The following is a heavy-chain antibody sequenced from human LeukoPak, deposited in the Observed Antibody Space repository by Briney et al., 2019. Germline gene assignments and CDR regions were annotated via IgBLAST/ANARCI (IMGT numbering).Heavy chain of an antibody. V-gene: IGHV4-34*01. D-gene: IGHD3-9*01. J-gene: IGHJ4*02. CDR2: INHSGST. CDR1: GGSFCRYY. Sequence: SETLSLTCAVYGGSFCRYYWSWIRQPPGKGLEWIGEINHSGSTNYNPSLKSRVTISVDTSKNQFSLKLSSVTAADTAVYYCARDIHYYDILTGFYSYYFDYWGQGTLVTVSS. CDR3: ARDIHYYDILTGFYSYYFDY.